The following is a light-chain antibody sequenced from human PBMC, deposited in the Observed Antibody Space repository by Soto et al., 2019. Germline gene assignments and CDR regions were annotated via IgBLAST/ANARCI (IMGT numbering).Light chain of an antibody. CDR2: DAS. V-gene: IGKV1-39*01. Sequence: DIPMTQSPSTLSATAGDRVTITCRASQSISNHLNWYQQKPGKAPKLLINDASSLQSGVPSRFSGSGSGTDFTLTITSLQPEDFATYHCQQRYITLYSFGQGTSLEIK. CDR1: QSISNH. J-gene: IGKJ2*03. CDR3: QQRYITLYS.